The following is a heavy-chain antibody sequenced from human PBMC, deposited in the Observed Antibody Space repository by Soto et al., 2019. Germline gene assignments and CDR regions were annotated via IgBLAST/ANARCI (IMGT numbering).Heavy chain of an antibody. J-gene: IGHJ5*02. CDR1: GGTFSSYA. D-gene: IGHD3-22*01. V-gene: IGHV1-69*12. CDR2: IIPIFGTA. Sequence: QVQLVQSGAEVKKPGSSVKVSCKASGGTFSSYAISWVRQAPGQGLEWMGGIIPIFGTANYAQKFQGSVTITADESTSTAYMVLSSLRSEDTAVYYCASPIRFYYDSSGQSAWFDPWGQGTLVTVSS. CDR3: ASPIRFYYDSSGQSAWFDP.